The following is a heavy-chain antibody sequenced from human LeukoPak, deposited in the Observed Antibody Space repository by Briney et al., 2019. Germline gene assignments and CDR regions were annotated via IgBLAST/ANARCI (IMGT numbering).Heavy chain of an antibody. CDR3: ARDAPYYDSSGYSRPLRYFDY. Sequence: SETLSLTCTVSGGSISSYYWSWIRQPPGKGLEWIGEINHSGSTNYNPSLKSRVTISVDTSKNQFSLKLSSVTAADTAVYYCARDAPYYDSSGYSRPLRYFDYWGQGTLVTVSS. D-gene: IGHD3-22*01. CDR2: INHSGST. V-gene: IGHV4-34*01. CDR1: GGSISSYY. J-gene: IGHJ4*02.